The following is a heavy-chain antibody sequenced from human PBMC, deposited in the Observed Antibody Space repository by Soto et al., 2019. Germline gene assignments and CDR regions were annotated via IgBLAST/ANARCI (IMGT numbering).Heavy chain of an antibody. V-gene: IGHV3-64D*06. CDR1: GFTFSSYA. D-gene: IGHD3-10*01. J-gene: IGHJ6*02. Sequence: GGSLRLSCSASGFTFSSYAMHWVRQAPGKGLEYVSAISSNGGSTYYADSVKGRFTISRDNSKNTLYLQMSSLRAEDTAVYYCVKAPITMVRGVMNYYYGMDVWGQGTTVTVSS. CDR2: ISSNGGST. CDR3: VKAPITMVRGVMNYYYGMDV.